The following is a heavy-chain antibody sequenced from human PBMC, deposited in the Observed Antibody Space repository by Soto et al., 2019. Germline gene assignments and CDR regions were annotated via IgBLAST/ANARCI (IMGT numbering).Heavy chain of an antibody. V-gene: IGHV3-23*01. CDR3: AKGPAGYSSSSFDY. J-gene: IGHJ4*02. CDR2: ISGSGGST. D-gene: IGHD6-6*01. CDR1: GFTFSSYA. Sequence: GGSLRLSCAASGFTFSSYAMSWVRQAPGKGLEWVSAISGSGGSTYYADSVKGRFTISRDNSKNKLYLQMNSLRAEDTAVYYCAKGPAGYSSSSFDYWGQGTLVTVSS.